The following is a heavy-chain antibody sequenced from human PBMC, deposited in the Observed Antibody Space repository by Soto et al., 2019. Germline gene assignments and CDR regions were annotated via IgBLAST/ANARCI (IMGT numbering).Heavy chain of an antibody. D-gene: IGHD3-10*01. Sequence: EVQLLESGGGLVQPGGSLRLSCAASGFIFSSYDMAWVRQAPGKGLEWVSTVSSSADATQYADSVKGRFTISRDNSKNTLYLEMTTRGDEDAATFSCANSYFFSGYDPWGQGTLVTVPS. CDR2: VSSSADAT. CDR3: ANSYFFSGYDP. J-gene: IGHJ5*02. CDR1: GFIFSSYD. V-gene: IGHV3-23*01.